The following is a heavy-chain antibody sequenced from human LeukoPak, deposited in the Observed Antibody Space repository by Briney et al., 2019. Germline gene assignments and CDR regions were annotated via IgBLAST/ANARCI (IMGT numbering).Heavy chain of an antibody. D-gene: IGHD1-1*01. V-gene: IGHV1-69*05. CDR1: GGTFSSYA. CDR2: IIPIFGTA. CDR3: ARGGVGATGTLDY. J-gene: IGHJ4*02. Sequence: GASVTVSCKASGGTFSSYAISWVRQAPGQGLEWMGGIIPIFGTANYAQKFQGRVTITTDESTSTAYMELSSLRSEDTAVYYCARGGVGATGTLDYWGQGTLVTVSS.